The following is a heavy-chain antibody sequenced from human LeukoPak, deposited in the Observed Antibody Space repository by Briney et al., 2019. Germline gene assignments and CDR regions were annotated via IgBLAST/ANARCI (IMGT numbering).Heavy chain of an antibody. Sequence: PSETLSLTCTVSGYSISSGYYWGWIRQPPGKGLEWIGSIYHSGSTYYNPSLKSRVTISVDTSKNQFSLKLSSVTAADTAVYYCARDRAGRDWGQGTLVTVSS. CDR1: GYSISSGYY. CDR3: ARDRAGRD. V-gene: IGHV4-38-2*02. J-gene: IGHJ4*02. D-gene: IGHD6-13*01. CDR2: IYHSGST.